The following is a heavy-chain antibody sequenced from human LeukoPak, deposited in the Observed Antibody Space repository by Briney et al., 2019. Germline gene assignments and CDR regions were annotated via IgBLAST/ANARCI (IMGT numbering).Heavy chain of an antibody. CDR3: ARETDNNSWSWDI. CDR2: MTNDGRNK. D-gene: IGHD6-13*01. Sequence: GRSLRLSCAASGFTFSNYGMHWVRQAPGKGLEWVAAMTNDGRNKYYSDSVKGRFTISRDNSKNTIYLQMYSLRGEDTAVYYCARETDNNSWSWDIWGQGTMVTVSS. CDR1: GFTFSNYG. V-gene: IGHV3-30*03. J-gene: IGHJ3*02.